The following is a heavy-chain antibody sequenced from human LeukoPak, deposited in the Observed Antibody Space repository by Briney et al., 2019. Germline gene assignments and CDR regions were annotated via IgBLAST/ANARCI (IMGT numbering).Heavy chain of an antibody. D-gene: IGHD3-16*01. CDR2: INSDGSNT. CDR1: GFTFSSYW. CDR3: ARGGGDHAFDI. Sequence: GGSLGLSCAAAGFTFSSYWMHWVRQAPGKGLVWVSRINSDGSNTIYADSVKGRFTVSRDNAKSTLYLQLSSLRAEDTAVYYCARGGGDHAFDIWGQGTMVTVSS. J-gene: IGHJ3*02. V-gene: IGHV3-74*01.